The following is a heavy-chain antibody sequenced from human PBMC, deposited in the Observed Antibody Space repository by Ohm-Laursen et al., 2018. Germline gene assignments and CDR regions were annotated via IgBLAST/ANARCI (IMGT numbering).Heavy chain of an antibody. CDR3: ARIHYDLWSGYFDY. CDR2: IYTSGST. J-gene: IGHJ4*02. D-gene: IGHD3-3*01. Sequence: GTLSLTCTVSGGSISSYYWSWIRQPAGKGLEWIGRIYTSGSTNYNPSLKSRVTMSVDTSKNQFSLKLSSVTAAGTAVYYCARIHYDLWSGYFDYWGQGTLVTVSS. V-gene: IGHV4-4*07. CDR1: GGSISSYY.